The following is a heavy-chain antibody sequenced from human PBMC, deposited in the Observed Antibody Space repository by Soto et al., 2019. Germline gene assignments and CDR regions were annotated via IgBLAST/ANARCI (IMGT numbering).Heavy chain of an antibody. CDR1: GGTFSSYA. CDR3: ARVVGSSSGLDYYYGMDV. J-gene: IGHJ6*02. D-gene: IGHD6-6*01. V-gene: IGHV1-69*13. CDR2: IIPIFGTA. Sequence: SVKVSCKASGGTFSSYAISWVRQAPGQGLEWMGGIIPIFGTANYAQKFQGRVTITADESTSTAYMELSSLRSEDTAVYYCARVVGSSSGLDYYYGMDVWGQGTTVTVSS.